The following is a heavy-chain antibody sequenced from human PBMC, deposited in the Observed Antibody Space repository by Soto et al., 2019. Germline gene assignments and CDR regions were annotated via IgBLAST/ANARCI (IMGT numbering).Heavy chain of an antibody. CDR1: GFTFSSYW. D-gene: IGHD7-27*01. CDR3: ARRKSSWALLRKWYYMHV. J-gene: IGHJ6*03. CDR2: IKQDGSEK. Sequence: PGGSLRLSCAASGFTFSSYWMSWVRKAPGKGLEWVANIKQDGSEKYYVDSVKGRFTISRDNAKNSLYLQMNSLRAEDTAVYYSARRKSSWALLRKWYYMHVWGKGTSVSVSS. V-gene: IGHV3-7*01.